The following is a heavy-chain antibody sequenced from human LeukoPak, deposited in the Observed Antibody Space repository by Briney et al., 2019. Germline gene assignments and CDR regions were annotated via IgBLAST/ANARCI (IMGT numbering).Heavy chain of an antibody. J-gene: IGHJ4*02. V-gene: IGHV4-38-2*02. CDR2: IYHSGST. CDR3: ARMTTQGDY. CDR1: GYSISGGYY. D-gene: IGHD4-11*01. Sequence: SETLSLTCTVSGYSISGGYYWGWIRQPPGKGLEWIGSIYHSGSTYYNPSLKSRVTISVDTSKNQFSLKLSSVTAADTAVYYCARMTTQGDYWGQGTLVTVSS.